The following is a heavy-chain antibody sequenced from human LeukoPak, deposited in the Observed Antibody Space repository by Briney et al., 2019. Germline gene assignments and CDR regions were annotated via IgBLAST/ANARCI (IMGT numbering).Heavy chain of an antibody. CDR3: AKVRASVLRFLEEWFDP. J-gene: IGHJ5*02. V-gene: IGHV3-23*01. CDR1: GFTFSSYA. CDR2: ISGSGGST. D-gene: IGHD3-3*01. Sequence: GGSLRLSCAASGFTFSSYAMSWVRQAPGRGLEWVSAISGSGGSTYYADSVKGRFTISRDNSKNTLYLQMNSLRAEDTAVYYCAKVRASVLRFLEEWFDPWGQGTLVTVSS.